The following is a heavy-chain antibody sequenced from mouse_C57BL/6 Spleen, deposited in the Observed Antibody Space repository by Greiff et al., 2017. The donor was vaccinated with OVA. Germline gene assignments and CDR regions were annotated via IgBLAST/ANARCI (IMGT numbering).Heavy chain of an antibody. Sequence: QVTLKESGPGILQSSQTLSLTCSFSGFSLSTSGMGVSWIRQPSGKGLEWLAHIYWDDDKRYNPSLKSRLTISKDTSRNQVFLKITRVDTADTATYYGARIILSAEYAMDYWGQGTSVTVSS. V-gene: IGHV8-12*01. CDR2: IYWDDDK. J-gene: IGHJ4*01. D-gene: IGHD1-1*02. CDR3: ARIILSAEYAMDY. CDR1: GFSLSTSGMG.